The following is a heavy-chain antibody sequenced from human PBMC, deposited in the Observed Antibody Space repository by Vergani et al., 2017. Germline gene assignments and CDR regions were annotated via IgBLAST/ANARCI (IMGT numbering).Heavy chain of an antibody. V-gene: IGHV4-34*01. D-gene: IGHD1-7*01. J-gene: IGHJ5*02. CDR3: AREEEGNYFRSTNWFDP. CDR2: INRSGST. CDR1: GGSFSGYY. Sequence: QVQLQQWGAGLLKPSETLSLTCAVYGGSFSGYYWSWIRQPQGKGLEGFGEINRSGSTTYNPSLKSRVTISVDTSKNQFSLKLSSVTAADTAVYYCAREEEGNYFRSTNWFDPWGQGTLVTVSS.